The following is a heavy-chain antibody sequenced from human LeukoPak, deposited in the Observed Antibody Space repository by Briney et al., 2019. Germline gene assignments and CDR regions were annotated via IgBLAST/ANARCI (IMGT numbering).Heavy chain of an antibody. D-gene: IGHD6-13*01. V-gene: IGHV3-48*03. CDR1: GFTFSSYE. CDR2: ISTSGSDT. J-gene: IGHJ4*02. CDR3: ARVGLIAAAGTPDY. Sequence: GGSLRLSCAASGFTFSSYEMNWVRQGPGKGLEWVSYISTSGSDTYYADSVKGRFTTSRDNAKSSLYLQMNSLRAEGTAVYYCARVGLIAAAGTPDYWGQGTLVTVSS.